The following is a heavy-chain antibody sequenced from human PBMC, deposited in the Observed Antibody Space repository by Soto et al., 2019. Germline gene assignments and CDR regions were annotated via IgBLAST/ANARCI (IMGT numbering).Heavy chain of an antibody. Sequence: QVQLVESGGGVVQPGRSLRLSCAASGFTFSHYAMHWVRQAPGKGLEWVALMSYDGSNEYYADSVKGRFTISRDNSKNTRYLQMNSLRAEDTAVYYCAKAASHNFDYWGQGTLVTVSS. CDR2: MSYDGSNE. V-gene: IGHV3-30*18. CDR3: AKAASHNFDY. CDR1: GFTFSHYA. J-gene: IGHJ4*02.